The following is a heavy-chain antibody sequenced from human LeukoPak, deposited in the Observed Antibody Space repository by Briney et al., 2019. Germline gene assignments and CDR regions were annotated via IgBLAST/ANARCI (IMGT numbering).Heavy chain of an antibody. CDR1: GGSISNYY. Sequence: SETLSLTCTVSGGSISNYYWNWIRQPPGKGLEWVGHISYSGGTKYNPSLQSRVTISIDASKDQFSLNLSSVTAADTAVYYCARRVIMSAAGVPDTWLDPWGQGILVTVSS. V-gene: IGHV4-59*08. D-gene: IGHD2-8*01. CDR2: ISYSGGT. CDR3: ARRVIMSAAGVPDTWLDP. J-gene: IGHJ5*02.